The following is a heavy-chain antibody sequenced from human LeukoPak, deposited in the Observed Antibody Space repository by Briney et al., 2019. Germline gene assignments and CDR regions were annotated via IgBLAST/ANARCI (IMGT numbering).Heavy chain of an antibody. CDR2: ISGSGGST. V-gene: IGHV3-23*01. CDR1: GFTFNSYA. D-gene: IGHD6-13*01. J-gene: IGHJ4*02. CDR3: AKSASAYSSSCPDY. Sequence: PGGSLRLSCAASGFTFNSYAMSWVRQAPGKGLEWVSAISGSGGSTYYADSVKGRFTISRDNSKNTLYLQMNSLRAEDTAVYYCAKSASAYSSSCPDYWGQGTLVTVSS.